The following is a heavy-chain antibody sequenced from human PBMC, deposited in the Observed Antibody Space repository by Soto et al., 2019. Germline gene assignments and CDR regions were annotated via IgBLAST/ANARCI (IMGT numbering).Heavy chain of an antibody. V-gene: IGHV3-30*03. Sequence: GGSLRLSCAASGFTFSSYGMHWVRQAPGKGLEWVAVISYDGSNKYYADSVKGRFTISRDNSKNTLYLQMNSLRAEDTAVYYCAIAELPTKYYYYGMDVWGQGTTVTVSS. J-gene: IGHJ6*02. CDR3: AIAELPTKYYYYGMDV. CDR2: ISYDGSNK. CDR1: GFTFSSYG. D-gene: IGHD1-7*01.